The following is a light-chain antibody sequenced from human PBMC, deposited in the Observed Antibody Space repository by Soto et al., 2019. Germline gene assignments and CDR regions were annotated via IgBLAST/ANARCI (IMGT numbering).Light chain of an antibody. V-gene: IGKV3-20*01. CDR2: GAS. CDR3: QQYYSSPWT. J-gene: IGKJ1*01. Sequence: EIVLTQSPGTLSLSPGERATLSCRASQSISSSYLAWYQQKPGQAPKLLIYGASSRATGTPDRFSGSGSGTDFTLTISRLEPEDFPVYYCQQYYSSPWTFGLGTKVEIK. CDR1: QSISSSY.